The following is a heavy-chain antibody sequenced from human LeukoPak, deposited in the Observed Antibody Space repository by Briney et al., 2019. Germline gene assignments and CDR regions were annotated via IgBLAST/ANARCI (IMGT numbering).Heavy chain of an antibody. J-gene: IGHJ4*02. CDR1: GYTFTGYY. CDR3: AAVSGYSGYDTSFDY. D-gene: IGHD5-12*01. V-gene: IGHV1-2*02. Sequence: ASVKVSCKASGYTFTGYYMHWVRQAPGQGLEWVGWINPNSGGTKYAQKFQGRVTITRDMSTSTAYMELSSLRSEDTAVYYCAAVSGYSGYDTSFDYWGQGTLVTVSS. CDR2: INPNSGGT.